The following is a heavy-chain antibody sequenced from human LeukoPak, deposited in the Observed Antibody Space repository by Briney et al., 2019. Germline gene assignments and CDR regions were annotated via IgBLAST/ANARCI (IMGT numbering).Heavy chain of an antibody. Sequence: GASVKVSCKASGYTFTSYDINWVRQATGQGLEWMGWMNPNSGNTGYAQKFQGRVTMTRNTSISTAYMELSSLRSDDTAVYYCARENELELRIGYDYWGQGTLVTVSS. J-gene: IGHJ4*02. CDR1: GYTFTSYD. CDR2: MNPNSGNT. V-gene: IGHV1-8*01. CDR3: ARENELELRIGYDY. D-gene: IGHD1-7*01.